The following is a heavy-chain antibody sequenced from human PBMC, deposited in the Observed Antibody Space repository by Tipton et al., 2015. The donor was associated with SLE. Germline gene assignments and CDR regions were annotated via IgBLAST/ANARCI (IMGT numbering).Heavy chain of an antibody. J-gene: IGHJ1*01. V-gene: IGHV3-11*04. CDR2: ITSAGNAM. CDR3: ARGGPRFFQH. Sequence: SLRLSCAASGFIFSDYYMSWIRQAPGKGLEWISYITSAGNAMSYADSVKGRFTISRANAKNSLFLQMNSQRVEDTAVYYCARGGPRFFQHWGQGTLVTVSS. CDR1: GFIFSDYY.